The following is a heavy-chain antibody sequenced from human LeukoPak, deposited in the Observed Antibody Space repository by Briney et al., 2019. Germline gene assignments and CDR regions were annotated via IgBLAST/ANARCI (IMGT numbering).Heavy chain of an antibody. CDR1: GDSITSSY. CDR2: IFYTGYT. J-gene: IGHJ4*02. Sequence: SETLSLTCTVSGDSITSSYWTWMRLPPGPGLEWIGYIFYTGYTNYNPSLKSRVTISMDISKNQVSLHLNSVTTADTAVYYCARAPIGSADHWGPGAQVTVSS. D-gene: IGHD1-1*01. V-gene: IGHV4-59*13. CDR3: ARAPIGSADH.